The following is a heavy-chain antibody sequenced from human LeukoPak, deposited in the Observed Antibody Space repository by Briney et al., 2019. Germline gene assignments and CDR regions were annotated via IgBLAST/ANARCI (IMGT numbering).Heavy chain of an antibody. CDR3: ARSTYYHSWSGYSPSAPWLY. CDR1: GGFISSSSYY. J-gene: IGHJ4*02. CDR2: IYYSGST. Sequence: SETLSLTCTVSGGFISSSSYYWGWIRQPPGKGLEWIGNIYYSGSTNYNPSLKSRVTIMVDTSKNEFSLKLSSVTAADTAVYFCARSTYYHSWSGYSPSAPWLYWGQGTLVTVSS. D-gene: IGHD3-3*01. V-gene: IGHV4-39*01.